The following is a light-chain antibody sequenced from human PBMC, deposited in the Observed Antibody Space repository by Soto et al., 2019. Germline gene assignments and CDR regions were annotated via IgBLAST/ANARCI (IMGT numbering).Light chain of an antibody. CDR2: AAS. V-gene: IGKV1-12*01. J-gene: IGKJ1*01. CDR1: LGIGSW. Sequence: DIQMTQSPFSVSASVGDRVTINCGASLGIGSWLVWYQQKPRKAPNLLIYAASSLQSGVPSRFSGSGSGTDFTLTISSLQPEDFATYYCQQTNSFPRTFGQGTKVDIK. CDR3: QQTNSFPRT.